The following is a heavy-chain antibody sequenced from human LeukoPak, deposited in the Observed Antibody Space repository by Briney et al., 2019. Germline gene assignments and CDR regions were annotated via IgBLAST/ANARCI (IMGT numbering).Heavy chain of an antibody. V-gene: IGHV3-23*01. CDR1: GFTFSSYA. J-gene: IGHJ4*02. CDR3: AKGWVDTAMVTPLDY. Sequence: PGGSLRLSCAAPGFTFSSYAMSWVRQAPGKGLEWVSAISGSGGSTYYADSVKGRFTISRDNSKNTLYLQMNSLRAEDTAVYYCAKGWVDTAMVTPLDYWGQGTLVTVSS. CDR2: ISGSGGST. D-gene: IGHD5-18*01.